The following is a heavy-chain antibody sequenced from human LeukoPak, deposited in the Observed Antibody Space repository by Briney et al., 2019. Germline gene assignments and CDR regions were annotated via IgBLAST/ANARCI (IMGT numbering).Heavy chain of an antibody. CDR2: IYYSGST. Sequence: SQTLSLTCTVSGGSISSGDYYWSWIRQPPGKGLEWIGYIYYSGSTYYNPSLKSRVTISVDTSKNQFSLKLSSVTAADTAVYYCAREGGFYRPLDYSGQGTLVTVSS. V-gene: IGHV4-30-4*01. D-gene: IGHD3-3*01. J-gene: IGHJ4*02. CDR3: AREGGFYRPLDY. CDR1: GGSISSGDYY.